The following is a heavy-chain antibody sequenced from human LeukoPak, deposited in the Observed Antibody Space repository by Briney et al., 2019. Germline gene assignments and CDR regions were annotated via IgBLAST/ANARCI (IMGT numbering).Heavy chain of an antibody. V-gene: IGHV3-48*01. CDR3: ARDAYYYDSSGYYSGSGYYYYMDV. J-gene: IGHJ6*03. Sequence: GGSLRLSCAASGFTFSSYSMNWVRQAPGKGLEWVSYISSSSSTIYYADSVKGRFTISRDNAKNSLYLQMSSLRAEDTAVYYCARDAYYYDSSGYYSGSGYYYYMDVWGKGTTVTVSS. CDR2: ISSSSSTI. D-gene: IGHD3-22*01. CDR1: GFTFSSYS.